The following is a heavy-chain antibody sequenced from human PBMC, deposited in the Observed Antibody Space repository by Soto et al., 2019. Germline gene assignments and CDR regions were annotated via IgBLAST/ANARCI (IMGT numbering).Heavy chain of an antibody. CDR1: GGSFKNYA. CDR3: ARASDTSGYYY. Sequence: QVRLVQSGSEVKKPGSSVKVSCKVSGGSFKNYAISWVRQAPGQGLEWVGGILPVFDELHYAPKLQGRVTITADEATSTAHLELGSLTSDDTAVYFCARASDTSGYYYWGQGTLVTVSS. V-gene: IGHV1-69*01. J-gene: IGHJ4*02. D-gene: IGHD5-12*01. CDR2: ILPVFDEL.